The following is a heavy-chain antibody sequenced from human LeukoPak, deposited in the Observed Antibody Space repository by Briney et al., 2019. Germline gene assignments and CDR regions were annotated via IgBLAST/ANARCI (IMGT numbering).Heavy chain of an antibody. CDR2: ITSDGFST. V-gene: IGHV3-74*03. D-gene: IGHD3-22*01. Sequence: GGPLRLSCAASGFSFSATWMHWVRQSPGKGLVWVARITSDGFSTTYAESVKGRFTISRDNSKNTLYLQMNSLRAEDTAVYYCAKLRGYYYDSSGYSDPAFDIWGQGTMVTVSS. CDR3: AKLRGYYYDSSGYSDPAFDI. CDR1: GFSFSATW. J-gene: IGHJ3*02.